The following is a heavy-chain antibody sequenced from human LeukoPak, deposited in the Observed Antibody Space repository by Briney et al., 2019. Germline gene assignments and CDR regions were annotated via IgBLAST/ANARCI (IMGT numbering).Heavy chain of an antibody. Sequence: QTGGSLRLSCAASGFTVSSNYMNWVRQAPGKGLEWVSYISSSSSTIYYADSVKGRFTISRDNAKNSLYLQMNSLRAEDTAVYYCARDMGYCSGGSCYSGFDYWGQGTLVTVSS. CDR2: ISSSSSTI. CDR3: ARDMGYCSGGSCYSGFDY. D-gene: IGHD2-15*01. J-gene: IGHJ4*02. CDR1: GFTVSSNY. V-gene: IGHV3-48*04.